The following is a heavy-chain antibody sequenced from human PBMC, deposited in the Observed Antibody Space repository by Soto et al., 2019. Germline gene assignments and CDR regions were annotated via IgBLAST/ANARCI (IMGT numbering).Heavy chain of an antibody. V-gene: IGHV3-23*01. CDR3: AKDLYVQPPSGWFDP. CDR1: GFPFSDHA. J-gene: IGHJ5*02. Sequence: GGSLRPSCAASGFPFSDHATHWVRQTPGKGLEWVSAITGRGDSTYYADSVKGRFTISRDNSKSTLYLQMMSLRAEDTAVYYCAKDLYVQPPSGWFDPWGQGTVVTVSS. CDR2: ITGRGDST. D-gene: IGHD1-26*01.